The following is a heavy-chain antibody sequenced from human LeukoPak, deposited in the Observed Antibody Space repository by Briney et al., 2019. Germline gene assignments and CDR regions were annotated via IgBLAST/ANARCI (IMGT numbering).Heavy chain of an antibody. Sequence: SETLSLTCTASGGPISSSSYYWGWIRQPPGKGLEWIGEINHSGSTNYNPSLKSRVTISVDTSKNQFSLKLSSVTAADTAVYYCARALSKIRRAFDYWGQGTLVTVSS. J-gene: IGHJ4*02. D-gene: IGHD1-14*01. V-gene: IGHV4-39*07. CDR1: GGPISSSSYY. CDR3: ARALSKIRRAFDY. CDR2: INHSGST.